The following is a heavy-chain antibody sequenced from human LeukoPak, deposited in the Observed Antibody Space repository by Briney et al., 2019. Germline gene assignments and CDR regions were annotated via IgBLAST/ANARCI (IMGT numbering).Heavy chain of an antibody. CDR2: INPNSGGT. V-gene: IGHV1-2*02. CDR3: ARVLRGNGRCDY. D-gene: IGHD3-10*01. CDR1: GYTFTGYY. Sequence: ASVKVSCKASGYTFTGYYMHWVRQAPGQGLEWMGWINPNSGGTNYAQKFQGRATMTRDTSISTAYMELSRLRSDDTAVYYCARVLRGNGRCDYWGQGTLVTVSS. J-gene: IGHJ4*02.